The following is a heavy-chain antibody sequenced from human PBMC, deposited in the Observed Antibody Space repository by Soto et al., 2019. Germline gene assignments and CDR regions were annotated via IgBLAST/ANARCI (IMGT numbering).Heavy chain of an antibody. CDR2: ISGSGGST. CDR3: AKDRAYYDILTEFDY. D-gene: IGHD3-9*01. J-gene: IGHJ4*02. CDR1: GFTFSSYA. Sequence: GGSLRLSCAASGFTFSSYAMSWVRQAPGKGLEWVSAISGSGGSTYYADSVKGRFTISRDNSKNTLYLQMNSLRAEDTAVYYCAKDRAYYDILTEFDYWGRGTLVTVSS. V-gene: IGHV3-23*01.